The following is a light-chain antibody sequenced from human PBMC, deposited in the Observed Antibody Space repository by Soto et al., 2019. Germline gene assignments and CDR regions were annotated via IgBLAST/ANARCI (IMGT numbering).Light chain of an antibody. V-gene: IGLV2-14*01. CDR3: ISYTGSSTSYV. Sequence: QSVLTQPASVSGSPGQSITISCSGPRSDIGRYNYVAWYQQFPGKTPKILIYGVSNRPSGVSSRFSGSKSGNTASLTISGLQAEDEADYYCISYTGSSTSYVFGSGTKVTVL. CDR1: RSDIGRYNY. CDR2: GVS. J-gene: IGLJ1*01.